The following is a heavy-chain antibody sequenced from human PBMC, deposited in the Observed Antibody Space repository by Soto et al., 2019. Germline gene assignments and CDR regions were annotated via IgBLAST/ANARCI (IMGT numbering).Heavy chain of an antibody. V-gene: IGHV4-31*03. CDR2: IYYSGST. CDR1: GGSISSGGYY. Sequence: PSETLSLTCTVSGGSISSGGYYWSWIRQHPGKGLEWIGYIYYSGSTYYNPSLKSRVTISVDTSKNQFSLKLSSVTAADTAVYYCARIYRVAARHYYGMDVWGQGTTVTVSS. J-gene: IGHJ6*02. CDR3: ARIYRVAARHYYGMDV. D-gene: IGHD6-6*01.